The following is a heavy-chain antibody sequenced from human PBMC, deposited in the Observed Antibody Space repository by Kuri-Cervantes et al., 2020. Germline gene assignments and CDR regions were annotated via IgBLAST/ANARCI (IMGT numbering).Heavy chain of an antibody. V-gene: IGHV1-18*01. J-gene: IGHJ3*02. D-gene: IGHD6-13*01. CDR3: ARDAAGDDDFDI. Sequence: ASVKVSCKASGGTFSSYAISWVRQAPGQGLEWMGWISAYNGDTSYAQKLQGRVTMTTDTSTSKAYMELRSLRSDDTAVYYCARDAAGDDDFDIWGQGTMVTVSS. CDR1: GGTFSSYA. CDR2: ISAYNGDT.